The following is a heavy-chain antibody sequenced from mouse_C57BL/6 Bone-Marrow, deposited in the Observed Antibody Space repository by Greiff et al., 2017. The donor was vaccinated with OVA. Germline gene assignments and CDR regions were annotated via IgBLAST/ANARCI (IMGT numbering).Heavy chain of an antibody. D-gene: IGHD4-1*01. J-gene: IGHJ2*01. CDR2: ISYDGSN. Sequence: EVKLMESGPGLVKPSQSLSLTCSVTGYSITSGYYWNWIRQFPGNKLEWMGYISYDGSNNYNPSLKNRISITRDTSKNQFFLKLNSVTTEDTATYYCARGVLGRYFDYWGQGTTLTVSS. CDR1: GYSITSGYY. V-gene: IGHV3-6*01. CDR3: ARGVLGRYFDY.